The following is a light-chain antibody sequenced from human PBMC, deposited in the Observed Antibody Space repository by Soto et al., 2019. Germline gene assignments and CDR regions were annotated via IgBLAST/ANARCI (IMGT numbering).Light chain of an antibody. CDR2: ATS. CDR1: QSISSY. Sequence: DIPMTQSPSSLSASVGDRVTITCRTSQSISSYLNWYQQKPGEAPKLLIYATSRLQSGVPSRFSGSGSGTGFTLTITSLQPEDFAAYYCQQSYSTSWTFGQGTKVEIK. J-gene: IGKJ1*01. CDR3: QQSYSTSWT. V-gene: IGKV1-39*01.